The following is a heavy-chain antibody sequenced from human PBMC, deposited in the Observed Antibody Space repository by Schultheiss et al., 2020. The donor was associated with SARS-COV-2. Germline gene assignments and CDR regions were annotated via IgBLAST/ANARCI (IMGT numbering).Heavy chain of an antibody. CDR2: ISGSGGST. CDR3: ARTGSGWYGGFDY. CDR1: GFTFSSYA. J-gene: IGHJ4*02. D-gene: IGHD6-19*01. V-gene: IGHV3-23*01. Sequence: GGSLRLSCAASGFTFSSYAMSWVRQAPGKGLEWVSAISGSGGSTYYADSVKGRFTISRDNSKNTLYVQMNSLRIEDTAVYYCARTGSGWYGGFDYWGQGTLVTVSS.